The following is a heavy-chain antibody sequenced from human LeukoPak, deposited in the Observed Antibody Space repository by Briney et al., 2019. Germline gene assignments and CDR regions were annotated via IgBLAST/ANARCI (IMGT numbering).Heavy chain of an antibody. D-gene: IGHD4-17*01. CDR3: AKDGLRSDYYYYMDV. CDR2: ISGSGGST. V-gene: IGHV3-23*01. Sequence: GGSLRLSRAASGFTFSSYGMSWVRQAPGKGLEWVSAISGSGGSTYYADSVKGRFTISRDNSKNTLYLQMNSLRAEDTAVYYCAKDGLRSDYYYYMDVWGKGTTVTMSS. CDR1: GFTFSSYG. J-gene: IGHJ6*03.